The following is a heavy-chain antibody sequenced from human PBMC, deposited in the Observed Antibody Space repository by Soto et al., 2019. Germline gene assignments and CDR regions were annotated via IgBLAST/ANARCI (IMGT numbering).Heavy chain of an antibody. CDR3: ARAGRSYYYASSGYYRDWYFDL. D-gene: IGHD3-22*01. Sequence: QLQLQESGSGLVKPSQTLSLTCAVSGGSISSGGYSWSWIRQPPGKGLEWIGYIYHSGSTYYNPSLKRRATLSVDRSKNQFSLKLSSVTAADTAVYYCARAGRSYYYASSGYYRDWYFDLWGRGTLFTVSS. CDR2: IYHSGST. V-gene: IGHV4-30-2*01. CDR1: GGSISSGGYS. J-gene: IGHJ2*01.